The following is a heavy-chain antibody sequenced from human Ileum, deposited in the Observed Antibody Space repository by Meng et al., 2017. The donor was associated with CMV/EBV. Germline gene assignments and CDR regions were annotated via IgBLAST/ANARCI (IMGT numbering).Heavy chain of an antibody. J-gene: IGHJ4*02. Sequence: SCEASGFIFSSYGMRWVRQAPGKGLEWVSPISGPGGHTYSADSVKGRFTISRDNSKKTLDLQMNSLRVEDTAIYYCTRDGSGSYYRGDWGQGTLVTVSS. V-gene: IGHV3-23*01. CDR2: ISGPGGHT. CDR1: GFIFSSYG. D-gene: IGHD3-10*01. CDR3: TRDGSGSYYRGD.